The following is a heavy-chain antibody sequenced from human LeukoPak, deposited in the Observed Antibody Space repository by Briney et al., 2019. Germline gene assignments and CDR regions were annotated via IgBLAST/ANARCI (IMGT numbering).Heavy chain of an antibody. V-gene: IGHV3-30*18. Sequence: GGSLRLSCAASGFTFSSYGMHWVRQAPGKGLEWVGVISYDGSNKQYGDSVKGRFTISRDNSKNTLYLEMNSLRAEDTAVYYCAKEVYYDSSAYIDYWGQGTLVTVSS. CDR2: ISYDGSNK. CDR3: AKEVYYDSSAYIDY. D-gene: IGHD3-22*01. CDR1: GFTFSSYG. J-gene: IGHJ4*02.